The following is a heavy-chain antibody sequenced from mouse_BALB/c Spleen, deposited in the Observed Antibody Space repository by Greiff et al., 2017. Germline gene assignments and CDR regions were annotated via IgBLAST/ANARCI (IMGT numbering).Heavy chain of an antibody. Sequence: VQLQQSGPGLVAPPQSLSITCTVSGFSFTSYDISWIRQQPGKGLEWLGVIWTGGGTNNNSAFMSRLSISKDNSKSQVFLKMNSLQTDDTAIYYCVRDTGGVFDYWGQGTTLTVSS. J-gene: IGHJ2*01. CDR1: GFSFTSYD. D-gene: IGHD1-1*01. CDR3: VRDTGGVFDY. CDR2: IWTGGGT. V-gene: IGHV2-9-2*01.